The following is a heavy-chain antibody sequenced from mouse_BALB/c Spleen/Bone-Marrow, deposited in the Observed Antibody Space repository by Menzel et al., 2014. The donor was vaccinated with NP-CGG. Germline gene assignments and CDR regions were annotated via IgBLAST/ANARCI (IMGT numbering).Heavy chain of an antibody. CDR1: GYTFTRYW. Sequence: VQLQQSGAELVKPGASVKLSCKASGYTFTRYWMHWVKQRPGQGLEWIGEIDPSDSYTNYNQKFKGKATLTVDKSSSTAYMQLSSLTSEDSAVYFCARWLLRYYAMDDWGQGTSVTVSS. J-gene: IGHJ4*01. D-gene: IGHD2-3*01. CDR2: IDPSDSYT. CDR3: ARWLLRYYAMDD. V-gene: IGHV1-69*02.